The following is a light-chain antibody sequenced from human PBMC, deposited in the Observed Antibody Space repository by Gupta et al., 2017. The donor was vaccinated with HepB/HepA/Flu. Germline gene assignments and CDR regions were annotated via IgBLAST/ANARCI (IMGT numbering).Light chain of an antibody. V-gene: IGLV3-21*04. Sequence: SYVLTQPPSLSVAPGETARITCGGNNIGSKSVHWYQQKPGQAPVLVIQFDGDRPSGIPERFSGSNDGNTATLSFSGVEAGDEADYYCQVWDTGSDHVVFGGGTKLTVL. CDR3: QVWDTGSDHVV. CDR1: NIGSKS. CDR2: FDG. J-gene: IGLJ2*01.